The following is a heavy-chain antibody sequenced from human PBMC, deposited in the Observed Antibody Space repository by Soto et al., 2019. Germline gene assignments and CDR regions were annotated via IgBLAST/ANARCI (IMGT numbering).Heavy chain of an antibody. V-gene: IGHV1-46*01. CDR3: ARDGGTYSSSSDLYYYYYGMDV. D-gene: IGHD6-6*01. Sequence: ASVKVSCKASGYTFTSYYMHWVRQAPRQGLEWMGIINPSGGSTSYAQKFQGRVTMTRDTSTSTVYMELSSLRSEDTAVYYCARDGGTYSSSSDLYYYYYGMDVWGQGTTVTVSS. J-gene: IGHJ6*02. CDR1: GYTFTSYY. CDR2: INPSGGST.